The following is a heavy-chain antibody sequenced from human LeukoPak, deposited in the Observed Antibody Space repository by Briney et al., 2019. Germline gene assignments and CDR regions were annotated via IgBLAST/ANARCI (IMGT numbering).Heavy chain of an antibody. D-gene: IGHD3-10*01. V-gene: IGHV4-59*01. J-gene: IGHJ4*02. CDR3: AREAPYYGGPSYYFDY. CDR1: GGSISSYY. Sequence: PSETLSLTCTVSGGSISSYYLSWIQQPPGKGLEWIGYIYYSGSTNYNPSLKSRVTISVDTSKNQFSLKLSSVTAADTAVYYCAREAPYYGGPSYYFDYWGQGTLVTVSS. CDR2: IYYSGST.